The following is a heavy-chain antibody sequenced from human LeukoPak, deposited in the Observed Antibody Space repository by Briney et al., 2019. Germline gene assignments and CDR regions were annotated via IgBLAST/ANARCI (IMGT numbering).Heavy chain of an antibody. J-gene: IGHJ6*03. V-gene: IGHV1-18*01. CDR1: GYTFTSYG. CDR2: ISAYNGNT. D-gene: IGHD3-16*01. Sequence: ASVKVSCKASGYTFTSYGISWVRQAPGQGLEWMGWISAYNGNTNYAQKLQGRVTMTTDTSTSTAYMELRSLRSDDTAVYYCARRDFGYSVWGSYYYYMDVWGKGTTVTVSS. CDR3: ARRDFGYSVWGSYYYYMDV.